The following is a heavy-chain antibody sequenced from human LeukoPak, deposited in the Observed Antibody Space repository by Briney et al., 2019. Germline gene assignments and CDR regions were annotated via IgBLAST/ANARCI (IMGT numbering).Heavy chain of an antibody. CDR2: IFYSGST. CDR1: AGSITNYY. CDR3: ARGNGHNYY. D-gene: IGHD5-24*01. V-gene: IGHV4-59*01. Sequence: SETLSLTCTVSAGSITNYYWSWIRQPPGRGLEWIGYIFYSGSTICNPSLQSRVTISVDTSKNQFSLKLSSVTAADTAVYYCARGNGHNYYWGQGTLVTVSS. J-gene: IGHJ4*02.